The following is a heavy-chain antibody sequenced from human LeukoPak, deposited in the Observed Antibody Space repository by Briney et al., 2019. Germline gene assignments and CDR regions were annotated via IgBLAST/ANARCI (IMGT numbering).Heavy chain of an antibody. CDR1: GGSISSGSYY. J-gene: IGHJ5*02. CDR2: IYYSGST. CDR3: ARDSSSPHPDYNWFDP. V-gene: IGHV4-61*01. Sequence: PSETLSLTCTVSGGSISSGSYYWSWIRQPPGKGLEWIGYIYYSGSTNYNPSLKSRVTISVDTSKNQFSLKLSSVTAADTAVYYCARDSSSPHPDYNWFDPWGQGTLVTVSS. D-gene: IGHD6-13*01.